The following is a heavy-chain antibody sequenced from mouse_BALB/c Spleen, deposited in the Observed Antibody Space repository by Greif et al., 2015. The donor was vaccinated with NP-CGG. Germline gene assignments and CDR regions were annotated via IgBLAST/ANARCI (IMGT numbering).Heavy chain of an antibody. CDR2: INPSNGGT. V-gene: IGHV1S81*02. Sequence: VQLQQSGAELVKPGASVKLSCKASGYTFTSYYMYWVKQRPGQGLEWIGEINPSNGGTNFNEKFKSKATLTVDKSSSTAYMQLSSRTSEDSAVYYCTREGYYDYAPYAMDYWGQGTSVTVPS. D-gene: IGHD2-4*01. CDR3: TREGYYDYAPYAMDY. J-gene: IGHJ4*01. CDR1: GYTFTSYY.